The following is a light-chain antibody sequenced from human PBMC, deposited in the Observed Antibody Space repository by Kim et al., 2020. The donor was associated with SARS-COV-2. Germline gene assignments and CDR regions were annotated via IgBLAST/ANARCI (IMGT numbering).Light chain of an antibody. V-gene: IGLV3-19*01. CDR2: GKN. J-gene: IGLJ2*01. CDR1: SLRSYY. CDR3: NSRDSSDNVV. Sequence: SSELTQDPAVSVALGQTVRITCQGDSLRSYYATWYQQKPGQAPIIVIHGKNIRPSGIPDRFSGSSSGNTASLTITGTQAGDEADYYCNSRDSSDNVVFGG.